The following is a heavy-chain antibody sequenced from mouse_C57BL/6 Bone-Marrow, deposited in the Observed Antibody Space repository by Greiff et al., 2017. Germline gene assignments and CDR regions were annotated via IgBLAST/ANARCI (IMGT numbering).Heavy chain of an antibody. D-gene: IGHD4-1*01. CDR3: AREGLGRADY. J-gene: IGHJ2*01. Sequence: QVQLKQPGAELVRPGSSVKLSCKASGYTFTSYWMDWVKQRPGQGLEWIGNIYPSDSETHYNQKFKDKATLTVDKSSSTAYMQLSSLTSEDSAVYYCAREGLGRADYWGQGTTLTVSS. CDR2: IYPSDSET. V-gene: IGHV1-61*01. CDR1: GYTFTSYW.